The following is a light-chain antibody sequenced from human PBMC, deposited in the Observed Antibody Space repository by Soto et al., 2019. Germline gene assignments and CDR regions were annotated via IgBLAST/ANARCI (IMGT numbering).Light chain of an antibody. V-gene: IGKV1-5*01. J-gene: IGKJ2*01. Sequence: DIQMTQSPSTLSASVGDRVTITCRASQSISSWLAWYQQKPGKAPKLLIYDASSLESGVPSRFSGSGSGTEFTLTISSLQPEDFGTYFCQQSYSNSYTFGQGTTLEIK. CDR2: DAS. CDR1: QSISSW. CDR3: QQSYSNSYT.